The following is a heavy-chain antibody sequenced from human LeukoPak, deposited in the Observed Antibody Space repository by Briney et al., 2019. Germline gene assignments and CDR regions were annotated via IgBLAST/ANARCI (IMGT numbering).Heavy chain of an antibody. CDR1: GFTFSNYN. CDR2: ISSSSSYI. Sequence: PGGSLRLSCEASGFTFSNYNINGVRQAPGKGREGGSSISSSSSYIYYTDSVKGRFTISRDNAKNPLYRKMKSLRADDTAVYYCTTNDYHDYKGYSYFDLRGRGALVTVSS. D-gene: IGHD4-17*01. V-gene: IGHV3-21*01. CDR3: TTNDYHDYKGYSYFDL. J-gene: IGHJ2*01.